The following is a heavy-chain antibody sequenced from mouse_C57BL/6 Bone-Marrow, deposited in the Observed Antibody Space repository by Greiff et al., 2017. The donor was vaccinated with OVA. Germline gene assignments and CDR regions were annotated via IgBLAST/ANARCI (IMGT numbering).Heavy chain of an antibody. J-gene: IGHJ1*03. Sequence: EVQLVESGEGLVKPGGSLKLSCAASGFTFSSYAMSWVRQTPEKRLEWVAYISSGGDYIYYADTVKGRFTIFRDNARNTLYLQMSSLKSEDTAMYYCTRDGSSGYWYFDVWGTGTTVTVSS. D-gene: IGHD1-1*01. CDR1: GFTFSSYA. CDR2: ISSGGDYI. V-gene: IGHV5-9-1*02. CDR3: TRDGSSGYWYFDV.